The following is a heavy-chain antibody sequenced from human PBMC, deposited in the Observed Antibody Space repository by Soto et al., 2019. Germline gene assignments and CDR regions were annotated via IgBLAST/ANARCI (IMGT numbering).Heavy chain of an antibody. CDR3: ARATYYYDRSGYLYYFDY. Sequence: SETLSLTCTVSGGSVSSGSYYWSWIRQPPGKGLEWIGYIYYTGSTTYNPSLESRVTISVDTSKNQFSLKLSSVTAADTAVYYCARATYYYDRSGYLYYFDYWGQGTLVTVSS. V-gene: IGHV4-61*01. CDR1: GGSVSSGSYY. D-gene: IGHD3-22*01. CDR2: IYYTGST. J-gene: IGHJ4*02.